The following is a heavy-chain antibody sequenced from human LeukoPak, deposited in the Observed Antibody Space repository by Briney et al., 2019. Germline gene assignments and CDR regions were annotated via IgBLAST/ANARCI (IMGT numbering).Heavy chain of an antibody. V-gene: IGHV4-34*01. CDR2: INHSGST. Sequence: SETLSLTCAVYGGSFSGYYWSWIRQPPGKGLEWIGDINHSGSTNYNPSLKSRVTISVDTSKNQFSPKLSSVTAADTAVYYCARVRKGSYYMDVWGKGTTVTISS. CDR3: ARVRKGSYYMDV. J-gene: IGHJ6*03. CDR1: GGSFSGYY.